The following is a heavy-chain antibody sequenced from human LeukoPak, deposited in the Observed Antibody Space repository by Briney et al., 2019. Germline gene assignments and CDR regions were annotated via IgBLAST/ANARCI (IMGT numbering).Heavy chain of an antibody. V-gene: IGHV3-74*01. D-gene: IGHD3-22*01. Sequence: GGSLRLSCAASGFTFRSYWMHWVRQAPGKGLVWVSRIKSDGSTNYADSVKGRFTISRDNAKNTVSLQMNSLRAEDTGVYYCARAPSEIGGYYPEYFRHWGQGTLVTVST. CDR3: ARAPSEIGGYYPEYFRH. J-gene: IGHJ1*01. CDR2: IKSDGST. CDR1: GFTFRSYW.